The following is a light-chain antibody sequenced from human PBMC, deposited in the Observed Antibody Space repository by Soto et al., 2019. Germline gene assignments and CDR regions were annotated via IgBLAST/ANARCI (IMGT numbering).Light chain of an antibody. CDR1: QAVPNN. CDR3: QQVKTYPRT. V-gene: IGKV1-9*01. Sequence: DIHFTQSASFLSASVVDRVTITCRPSQAVPNNMAWYQQKPGKPPKLLIYEESTLHSGVPSRFSGRKSGTQFTLTIDSLQPEDFATYYCQQVKTYPRTFGGGTKVDI. CDR2: EES. J-gene: IGKJ4*01.